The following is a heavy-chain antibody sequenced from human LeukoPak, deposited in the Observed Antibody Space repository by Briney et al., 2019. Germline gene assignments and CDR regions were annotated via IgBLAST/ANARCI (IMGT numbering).Heavy chain of an antibody. J-gene: IGHJ3*02. Sequence: VRQAGXXXLDWMGRIIPKSGGTKYAQNFQGRVTLTRDTYIRKDYMELSRLSPDDTAVYYCARGISGGFDIWGQGTMVTVSS. D-gene: IGHD2-21*01. CDR3: ARGISGGFDI. V-gene: IGHV1-2*06. CDR2: IIPKSGGT.